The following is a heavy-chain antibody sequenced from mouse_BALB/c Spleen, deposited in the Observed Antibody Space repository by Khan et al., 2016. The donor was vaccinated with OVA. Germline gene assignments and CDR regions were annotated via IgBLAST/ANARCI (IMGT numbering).Heavy chain of an antibody. CDR1: GYTFTSYV. Sequence: VRLQQSGPEVVKPGASVKMSCKASGYTFTSYVMHWVKQKPGQGLEWIGYIYPFNDATKFNEKFNGKATLTSDKSSSTAYMELSSLTSEDSAVYYGAQVGSYYVSFVYWGQGTLVTVAA. D-gene: IGHD1-1*01. CDR2: IYPFNDAT. V-gene: IGHV1S136*01. CDR3: AQVGSYYVSFVY. J-gene: IGHJ3*01.